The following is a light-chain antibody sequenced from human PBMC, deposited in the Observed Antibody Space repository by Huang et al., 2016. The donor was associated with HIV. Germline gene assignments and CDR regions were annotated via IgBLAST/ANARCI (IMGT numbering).Light chain of an antibody. J-gene: IGKJ3*01. CDR2: GAS. CDR1: HQIDTY. Sequence: IRMTQSPSSLSASTGDRVTITCRASHQIDTYLGWYQQRPGSAPKLLIYGASTLQTVFPSGFSGNVSWTDFTLNIICLQSDDVAMYYSQHYYNYPLIFGPGTKVD. CDR3: QHYYNYPLI. V-gene: IGKV1-8*01.